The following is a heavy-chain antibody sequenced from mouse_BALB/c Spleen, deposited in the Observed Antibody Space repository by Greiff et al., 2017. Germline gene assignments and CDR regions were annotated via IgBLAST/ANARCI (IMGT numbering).Heavy chain of an antibody. J-gene: IGHJ3*01. CDR1: GFDFSRYW. Sequence: EVKLVESGGGLVQPGGSLKLSCAASGFDFSRYWMSWVRQAPGKGLEWIGEINPDSSTINYTPSLKDKFIISRDNAKNTLYLQMSKVRSEDTALYYCARPGDCYYDFAYWGQGTLVTVSA. V-gene: IGHV4-1*02. D-gene: IGHD2-3*01. CDR2: INPDSSTI. CDR3: ARPGDCYYDFAY.